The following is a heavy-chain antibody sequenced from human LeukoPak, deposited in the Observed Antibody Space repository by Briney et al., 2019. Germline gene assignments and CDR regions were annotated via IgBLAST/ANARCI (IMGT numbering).Heavy chain of an antibody. D-gene: IGHD6-13*01. CDR1: GASVTSYY. CDR2: ILYSGTT. CDR3: ARQIASAGTAGFDF. V-gene: IGHV4-59*02. Sequence: SETLSLTCTVSGASVTSYYWNWIRQPPGKGLEWIGYILYSGTTNYNPSLNSRVTMSLDTSKNQFSLELSSVTAADTAVYYCARQIASAGTAGFDFWGQGALVTVSS. J-gene: IGHJ4*02.